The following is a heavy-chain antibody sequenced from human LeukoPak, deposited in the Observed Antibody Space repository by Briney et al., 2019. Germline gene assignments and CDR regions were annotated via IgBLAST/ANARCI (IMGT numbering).Heavy chain of an antibody. J-gene: IGHJ4*02. D-gene: IGHD1-26*01. CDR2: IFYSGST. CDR3: ARGLGAREVGY. Sequence: SETLSLSCTVSGGSISTSNSYWGWIRQHPGKGLEWIGNIFYSGSTYYSPSLRSRVTISLDTSRNQFSLKLNSVTAADTAVYYCARGLGAREVGYWGQGTLVTVSS. CDR1: GGSISTSNSY. V-gene: IGHV4-39*07.